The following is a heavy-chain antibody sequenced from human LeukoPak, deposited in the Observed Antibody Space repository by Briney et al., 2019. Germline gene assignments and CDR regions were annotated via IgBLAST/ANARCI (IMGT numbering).Heavy chain of an antibody. CDR1: GGSISSGSYY. J-gene: IGHJ4*02. V-gene: IGHV4-61*02. D-gene: IGHD3-16*02. CDR2: IYYSGST. Sequence: SQTLSLTCTVSGGSISSGSYYWSWIRQPAGKGLEWIGSIYYSGSTYYNPSLKSRVTISVDTSKNQFSLKLSSVTAADTAVYYCARGYYDYVWGSYRYPPYFDYWGQGTLVTVSS. CDR3: ARGYYDYVWGSYRYPPYFDY.